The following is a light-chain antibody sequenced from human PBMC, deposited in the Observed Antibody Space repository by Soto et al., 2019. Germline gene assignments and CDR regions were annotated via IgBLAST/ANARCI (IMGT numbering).Light chain of an antibody. CDR1: QSVTSN. CDR3: QQYNDWPRT. J-gene: IGKJ1*01. CDR2: GAS. V-gene: IGKV3-15*01. Sequence: EIVLTQSPATLSVSPGGKATLSCRASQSVTSNLAWYQQKPGQAPRLLIYGASTRATDIPARFSGSGSGTEFTLTISSLQSEDFAVYYCQQYNDWPRTFGQSSKVDI.